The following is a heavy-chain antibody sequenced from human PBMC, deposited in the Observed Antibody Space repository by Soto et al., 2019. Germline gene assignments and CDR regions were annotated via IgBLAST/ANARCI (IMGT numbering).Heavy chain of an antibody. CDR2: IYYSGST. Sequence: QLQLQESGPGLVKPSETLSLTCTVSGGSISSSSYYWGWIRQPPGKGLEWIGSIYYSGSTYYNPSLKSRVTISVDTSKNQFSLKLSSVTAADTAVYYCARQVVDTAMVDYWGQGTLVTVSS. J-gene: IGHJ4*02. V-gene: IGHV4-39*01. D-gene: IGHD5-18*01. CDR3: ARQVVDTAMVDY. CDR1: GGSISSSSYY.